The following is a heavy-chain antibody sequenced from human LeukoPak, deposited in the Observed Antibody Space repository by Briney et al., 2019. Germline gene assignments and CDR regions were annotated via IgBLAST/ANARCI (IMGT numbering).Heavy chain of an antibody. J-gene: IGHJ4*02. CDR1: GGSISSGGYS. CDR3: ARNEYGDYAPDY. V-gene: IGHV4-30-2*01. D-gene: IGHD4-17*01. Sequence: SETLSLTCAVSGGSISSGGYSWSWIRQPPGNGLEWIGYIYHSGSTYYNPSLKSRVTISVDRSKNQFSLKLSSVTAADTAVYYCARNEYGDYAPDYWGQGTLVTVSS. CDR2: IYHSGST.